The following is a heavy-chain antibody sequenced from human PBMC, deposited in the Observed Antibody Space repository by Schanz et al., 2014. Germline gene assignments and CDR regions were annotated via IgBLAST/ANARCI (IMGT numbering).Heavy chain of an antibody. Sequence: QLQLQESGPGLVKPSETLSLTCTVSGGSISSSSYYWGWIRQPPGKGLEWIGSIYYSGSTYYNPPLKLRVPIPVDTPKTQFSLKLSSVTAADTAVYYCARHSGYYYYYGMDVWGQGTTVTVSS. J-gene: IGHJ6*02. V-gene: IGHV4-39*01. CDR3: ARHSGYYYYYGMDV. CDR1: GGSISSSSYY. CDR2: IYYSGST.